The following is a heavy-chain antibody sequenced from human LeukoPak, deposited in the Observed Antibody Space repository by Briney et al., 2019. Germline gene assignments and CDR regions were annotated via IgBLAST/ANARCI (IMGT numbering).Heavy chain of an antibody. J-gene: IGHJ4*02. V-gene: IGHV4-39*01. CDR3: ARLYYDSSGYYQICYFDY. Sequence: SETLSLTCTVSGGSISSSSYYWGWIRQPPGKGLEWIGSIYYSGSTYYNPSLKSRVTISVDTSKTPFSLNLSSVTAADTAVYYCARLYYDSSGYYQICYFDYWGQGTLVTVSS. CDR2: IYYSGST. CDR1: GGSISSSSYY. D-gene: IGHD3-22*01.